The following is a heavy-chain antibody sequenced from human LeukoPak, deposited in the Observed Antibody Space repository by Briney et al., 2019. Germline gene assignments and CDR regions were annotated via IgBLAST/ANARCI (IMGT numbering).Heavy chain of an antibody. V-gene: IGHV4-59*01. CDR1: GGSISSYY. CDR2: IYYSGST. D-gene: IGHD6-19*01. J-gene: IGHJ5*02. Sequence: PSETLSLTCTVSGGSISSYYWSWIRQPPGKGLEWIGYIYYSGSTNYNPSLKSRVTISVDTSKNQFSLKLSSVTAADTAVYYCARDNEQWPPRGWFDPWGQGTLVTVSS. CDR3: ARDNEQWPPRGWFDP.